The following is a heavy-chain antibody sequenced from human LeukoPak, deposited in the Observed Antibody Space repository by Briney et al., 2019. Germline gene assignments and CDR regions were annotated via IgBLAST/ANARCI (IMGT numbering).Heavy chain of an antibody. CDR2: INPNSGDT. CDR1: GYTFTDYS. Sequence: ASVKVSCKASGYTFTDYSMHWVRQAPGQGLEWMGWINPNSGDTDYAQKFQGRVTMTSDTSISTAYLEVSRLTSDDTAVYFCARDAIAAAGAGAWGQGTLVTVSS. J-gene: IGHJ4*02. D-gene: IGHD6-13*01. V-gene: IGHV1-2*02. CDR3: ARDAIAAAGAGA.